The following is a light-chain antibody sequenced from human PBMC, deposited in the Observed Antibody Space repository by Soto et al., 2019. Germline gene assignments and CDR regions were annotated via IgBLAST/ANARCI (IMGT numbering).Light chain of an antibody. CDR2: LGS. J-gene: IGKJ1*01. CDR3: MQALQSPPWT. Sequence: DIVMTQSPLSLPVAPGEAASISCRSSQSLLHSNGYNFLDWYLQKPGQSPQILINLGSNRSSGVPDRFSGSGSGTDFTLKISRVEAEDVGVYYCMQALQSPPWTFGQGTKVDIK. V-gene: IGKV2-28*01. CDR1: QSLLHSNGYNF.